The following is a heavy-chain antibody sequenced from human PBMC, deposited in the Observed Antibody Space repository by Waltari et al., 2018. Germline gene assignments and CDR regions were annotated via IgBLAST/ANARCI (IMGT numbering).Heavy chain of an antibody. CDR2: IKQDGSEK. J-gene: IGHJ5*02. CDR1: GFTFSSYW. V-gene: IGHV3-7*01. CDR3: ARDYWFDP. Sequence: EVQLVESGGGLVQPGGSLRLSCAASGFTFSSYWVSWVRQAPGKGLEWVANIKQDGSEKYYVDSVKGRFTISRDNAKNSLYLQMNSLRAEDTAVYYCARDYWFDPWGQGTLVTVSS.